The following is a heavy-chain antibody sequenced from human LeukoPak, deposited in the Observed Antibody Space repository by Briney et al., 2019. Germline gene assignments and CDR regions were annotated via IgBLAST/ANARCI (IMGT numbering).Heavy chain of an antibody. J-gene: IGHJ6*04. V-gene: IGHV3-7*03. D-gene: IGHD1/OR15-1a*01. CDR2: IKSDGSGI. CDR3: AGGNSMDV. CDR1: GFPFSNSW. Sequence: GGSLRLSCAISGFPFSNSWMYWVRQAPGKGLEGVANIKSDGSGISYVDSVKGRFIISRDNARNSLYLQMNSLRVEDTAVYFCAGGNSMDVWGKGTAVTVSS.